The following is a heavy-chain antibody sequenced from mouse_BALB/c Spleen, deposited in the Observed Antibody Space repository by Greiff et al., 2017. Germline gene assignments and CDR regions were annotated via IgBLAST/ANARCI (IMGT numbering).Heavy chain of an antibody. D-gene: IGHD2-1*01. Sequence: EVKLMESGGGLVQPGGSLKLSCAASGFTFSSYGMSWVRQTPDKRLELVATINSNGGSTYYPDSVKGRFTISRDNAKNTLYLQMSSLKSEDTAMYYCARVYYDAMDYWGQGTSVTVSS. CDR1: GFTFSSYG. J-gene: IGHJ4*01. CDR3: ARVYYDAMDY. V-gene: IGHV5-6-3*01. CDR2: INSNGGST.